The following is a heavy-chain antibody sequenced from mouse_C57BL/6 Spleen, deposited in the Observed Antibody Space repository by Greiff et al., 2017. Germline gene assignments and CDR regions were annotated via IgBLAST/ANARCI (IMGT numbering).Heavy chain of an antibody. D-gene: IGHD2-3*01. CDR2: IDPSDSYT. CDR1: GYTFTSYW. V-gene: IGHV1-69*01. Sequence: QVQLQQPGAELVMPGASVKLSCKASGYTFTSYWMHWVKQRPGQGLEWIGGIDPSDSYTNYNQKFKGKSTLTVDKSSSTAYMQLSSLTSEDSAVYYCARGDGYYEAYWGQGTLVTVSA. J-gene: IGHJ3*01. CDR3: ARGDGYYEAY.